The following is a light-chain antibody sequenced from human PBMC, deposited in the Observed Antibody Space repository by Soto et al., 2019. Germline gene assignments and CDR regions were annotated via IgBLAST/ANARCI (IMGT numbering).Light chain of an antibody. CDR1: QSVGGW. CDR2: KAS. Sequence: DIQLTQSPSTLSASVGDRVTITCRASQSVGGWLAWYQQKPGKAPNLLIYKASSIKSGVPPRFSGSGSGTEITLTISSLQPDDSATYYCQQYNSYSPWTVGQRTKVEI. CDR3: QQYNSYSPWT. V-gene: IGKV1-5*03. J-gene: IGKJ1*01.